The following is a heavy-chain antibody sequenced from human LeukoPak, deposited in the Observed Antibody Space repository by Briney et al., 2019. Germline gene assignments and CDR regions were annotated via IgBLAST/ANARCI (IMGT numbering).Heavy chain of an antibody. CDR3: AKDGCSSTRPTLECRYYFDY. CDR1: GFTFSIYG. V-gene: IGHV3-30*02. J-gene: IGHJ4*02. Sequence: GGSLRLSCAASGFTFSIYGMHWVRQAPGKGLEWVAFIRYDGSNKYYADSVKGRFTISRDNSKNTLYLQMNSLRAEDTAVYYCAKDGCSSTRPTLECRYYFDYWGQGTLVTVSS. D-gene: IGHD2-2*01. CDR2: IRYDGSNK.